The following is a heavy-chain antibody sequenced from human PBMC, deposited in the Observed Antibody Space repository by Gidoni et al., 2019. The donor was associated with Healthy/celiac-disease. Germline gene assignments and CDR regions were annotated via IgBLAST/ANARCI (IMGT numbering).Heavy chain of an antibody. CDR3: ARYRPATANWFDP. J-gene: IGHJ5*02. CDR2: IYYSGST. Sequence: QLQLQESAQGLVKPSGPLSPTSTVSGGSISSSSYYWGWIRQPPGKGLEWIGSIYYSGSTYYNPSLKSRVTISVDTSKNQFSLKLSSVTAADTAVYYCARYRPATANWFDPWGQGTLVTVSS. CDR1: GGSISSSSYY. V-gene: IGHV4-39*01. D-gene: IGHD5-12*01.